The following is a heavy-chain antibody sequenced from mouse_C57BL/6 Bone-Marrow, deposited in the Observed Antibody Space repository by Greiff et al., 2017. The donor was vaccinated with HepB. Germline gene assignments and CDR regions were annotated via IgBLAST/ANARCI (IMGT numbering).Heavy chain of an antibody. J-gene: IGHJ4*01. D-gene: IGHD2-1*01. CDR3: YKRVYDDNHSNAIDY. CDR2: IDPSGSAT. V-gene: IGHV1-52*01. CDR1: GYTFTSYW. Sequence: VQLLQPGAELVRPGSSVKLSCKASGYTFTSYWMHWVQQRPIQGLEWIGNIDPSGSATHYTQKFKDQATLTVDKSSSTAYMQLSSLTSEDSAVYYLYKRVYDDNHSNAIDYWGQGTSVTVSS.